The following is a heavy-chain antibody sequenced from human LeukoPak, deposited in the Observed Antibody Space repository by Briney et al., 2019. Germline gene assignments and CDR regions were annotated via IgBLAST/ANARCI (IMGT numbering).Heavy chain of an antibody. V-gene: IGHV4-30-4*01. J-gene: IGHJ5*02. Sequence: PSQTLSLTCTVSGGSISSGDYYWSWIRQPPGKGLEWIGYIYYSGSTYYNPSLKSRVTILVDTSKNQFSLKLSSVTAADTAVYYCARANYDSSGYYQRLTWFDPWGQGTLVTVSS. CDR3: ARANYDSSGYYQRLTWFDP. D-gene: IGHD3-22*01. CDR2: IYYSGST. CDR1: GGSISSGDYY.